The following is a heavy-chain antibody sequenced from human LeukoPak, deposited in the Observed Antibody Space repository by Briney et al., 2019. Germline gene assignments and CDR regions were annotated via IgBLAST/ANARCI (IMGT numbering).Heavy chain of an antibody. V-gene: IGHV4-4*02. J-gene: IGHJ3*02. CDR2: IYYSGSP. D-gene: IGHD5-12*01. CDR3: ARGPSGLRSPFNT. CDR1: GGSISSSNW. Sequence: PSETLSLTCAVSGGSISSSNWWSWVRQPPGKGLEWIGSIYYSGSPYYNPSLTSRATISVDTSRNQVSLKLTSVTAADTAVYYCARGPSGLRSPFNTWGQGTTVTVSS.